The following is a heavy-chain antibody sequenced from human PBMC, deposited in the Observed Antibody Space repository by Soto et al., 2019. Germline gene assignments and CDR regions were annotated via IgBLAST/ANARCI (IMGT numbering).Heavy chain of an antibody. V-gene: IGHV3-11*01. J-gene: IGHJ6*03. CDR3: ARALRGYYDSYYYYMDG. Sequence: QVQLVESGGGLVKPGGSLRLSCDASGFTLRDYYMSWVRQAPGKGLEWISYISSSGTTVYYADSVKGRFTVSRDNAENSQYLQINSLRAEDTAVYYCARALRGYYDSYYYYMDGWGKGTTVTVSS. D-gene: IGHD3-3*01. CDR1: GFTLRDYY. CDR2: ISSSGTTV.